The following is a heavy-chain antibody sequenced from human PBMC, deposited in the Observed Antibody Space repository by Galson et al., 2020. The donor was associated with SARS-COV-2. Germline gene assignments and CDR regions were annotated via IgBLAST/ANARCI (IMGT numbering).Heavy chain of an antibody. J-gene: IGHJ4*02. V-gene: IGHV3-48*01. Sequence: TGGSLRLSCAASGFSFSTYSMNWVRQTPGQGLQWVSYISSSSNTIYYADSVKGRFTISRDNAQNSLYLQMNSLRAEDTAVYYCVRGTYGDDTVDSWGQGALVTVSP. D-gene: IGHD4-17*01. CDR1: GFSFSTYS. CDR2: ISSSSNTI. CDR3: VRGTYGDDTVDS.